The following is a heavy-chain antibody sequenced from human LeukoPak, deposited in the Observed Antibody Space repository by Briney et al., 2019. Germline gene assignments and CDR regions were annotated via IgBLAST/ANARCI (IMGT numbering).Heavy chain of an antibody. D-gene: IGHD2-8*01. CDR3: ARSPYESYYYYMDV. CDR1: GFTFSSYA. J-gene: IGHJ6*03. V-gene: IGHV3-64*01. CDR2: ISSDGGST. Sequence: GGSLRLSCAASGFTFSSYAMYWVRQAPGKGLEYVSAISSDGGSTYYANSVKGRFTIFRDNSKNTLYLQMGSLRAEDMAVYYCARSPYESYYYYMDVWGKGTTVTASS.